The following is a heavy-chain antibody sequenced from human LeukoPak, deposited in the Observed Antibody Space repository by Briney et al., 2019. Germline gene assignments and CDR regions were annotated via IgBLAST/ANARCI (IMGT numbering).Heavy chain of an antibody. CDR2: IIPILGIA. CDR3: ARGIVYGGNTRYFDY. CDR1: GGTFSSCT. V-gene: IGHV1-69*02. D-gene: IGHD4-23*01. Sequence: SVRVSCKASGGTFSSCTISWVRQAPGQGLEWMGRIIPILGIANYAQKFQGRVTITADKSTSTAYMELSSLRSEDTAVYYCARGIVYGGNTRYFDYWGQGTLVTVSS. J-gene: IGHJ4*02.